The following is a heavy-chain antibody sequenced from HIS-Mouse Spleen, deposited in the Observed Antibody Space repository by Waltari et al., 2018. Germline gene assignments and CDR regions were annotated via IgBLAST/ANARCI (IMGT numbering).Heavy chain of an antibody. CDR2: IYYRGGT. Sequence: QLQLQESGPGLVKPSETLSLTCTVSGGSISSSSYYWGWIRQPPGKGLEWFGSIYYRGGTSYNPSLKSRVTISVDTSKNQFSLKLSSVTAADTAVYYCAREIPYSSSWYDWYFDLWGRGTLVTVSS. CDR3: AREIPYSSSWYDWYFDL. D-gene: IGHD6-13*01. CDR1: GGSISSSSYY. J-gene: IGHJ2*01. V-gene: IGHV4-39*07.